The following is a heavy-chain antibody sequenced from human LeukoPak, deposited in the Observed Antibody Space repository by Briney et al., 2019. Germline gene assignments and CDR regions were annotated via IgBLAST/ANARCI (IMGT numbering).Heavy chain of an antibody. CDR3: ARGGWGSYYDY. V-gene: IGHV5-51*01. J-gene: IGHJ4*02. CDR1: GYTFTSYW. CDR2: IYPGDSDT. Sequence: GESLKISCKGSGYTFTSYWIGWVRQMPGKGLEWMGIIYPGDSDTRDSPSFQGQLTLSADKSISTAYLQWSSLKASDSAMYYCARGGWGSYYDYWGQGTLVTVSS. D-gene: IGHD3-10*01.